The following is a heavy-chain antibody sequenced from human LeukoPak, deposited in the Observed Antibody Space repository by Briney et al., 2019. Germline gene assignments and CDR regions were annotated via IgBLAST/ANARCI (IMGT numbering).Heavy chain of an antibody. J-gene: IGHJ4*02. V-gene: IGHV3-30-3*01. CDR1: GFTFSSYA. CDR2: ISCDGSNK. CDR3: ASKRGTYFDY. Sequence: GGSLRLSCAASGFTFSSYAMHWVRQAPGKGLEWVAVISCDGSNKYYADSVKGRFTISRDNSKNTLYLQMNSLRAEDTAVYYCASKRGTYFDYWGQGTLVTVSS.